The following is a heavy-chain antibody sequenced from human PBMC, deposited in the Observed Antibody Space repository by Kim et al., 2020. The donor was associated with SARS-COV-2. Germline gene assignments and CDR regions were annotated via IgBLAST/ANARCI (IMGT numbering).Heavy chain of an antibody. V-gene: IGHV4-34*01. J-gene: IGHJ4*02. D-gene: IGHD5-18*01. CDR1: GGSFSGYY. CDR2: INHSGST. Sequence: SETLSLTRAVYGGSFSGYYWSWIRQPPGKGLEWIGEINHSGSTNYNPSLKSRVTISVDTSKNQFSLKLSSVTAANKAVYYCARDRETAMAHGPRTTYYFDYWGQGTLVTVSS. CDR3: ARDRETAMAHGPRTTYYFDY.